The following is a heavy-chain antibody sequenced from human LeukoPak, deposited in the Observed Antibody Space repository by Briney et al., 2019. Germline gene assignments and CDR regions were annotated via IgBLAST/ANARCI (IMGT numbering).Heavy chain of an antibody. D-gene: IGHD2-2*01. Sequence: GGSLRLSCAASGFTFSHYWMHWVRQAPGKGLVWVSRIESDGGRTDYADSLKGRFTISRDNAKSTLFLEMNSLRADDTAVYYCARVGHCSSTTCFIDYWGQGTLVTVSS. CDR3: ARVGHCSSTTCFIDY. J-gene: IGHJ4*02. CDR2: IESDGGRT. V-gene: IGHV3-74*01. CDR1: GFTFSHYW.